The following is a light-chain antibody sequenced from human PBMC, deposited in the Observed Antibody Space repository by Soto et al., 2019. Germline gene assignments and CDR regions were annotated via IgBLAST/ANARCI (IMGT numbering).Light chain of an antibody. CDR3: QQYGSSPPYT. CDR1: QSVSNNY. CDR2: GSS. Sequence: VLTQSPGTLSLSPGERATLSCRASQSVSNNYLAWYQQRPGQAPRLLLFGSSDRATGIPDSFSGSGSGTDFTLTIRRLEPEDVAVYYCQQYGSSPPYTFGQGTKLEIQ. V-gene: IGKV3-20*01. J-gene: IGKJ2*01.